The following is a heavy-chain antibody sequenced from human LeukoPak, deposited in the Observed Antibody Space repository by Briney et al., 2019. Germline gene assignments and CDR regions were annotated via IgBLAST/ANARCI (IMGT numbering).Heavy chain of an antibody. CDR1: GYTFTIYY. J-gene: IGHJ4*02. D-gene: IGHD1-7*01. CDR2: INPSGGST. Sequence: ASVTVSCKASGYTFTIYYMHWVRQAPGQGLEWMGIINPSGGSTSYAQKFQGRVTMTTDTSTGTAYMELRSLRSDDTAMYYCATANNWNYALGYWGQGTLVTVSS. CDR3: ATANNWNYALGY. V-gene: IGHV1-46*01.